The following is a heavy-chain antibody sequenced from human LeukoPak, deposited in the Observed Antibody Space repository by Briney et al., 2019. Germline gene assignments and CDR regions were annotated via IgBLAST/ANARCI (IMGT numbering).Heavy chain of an antibody. CDR3: ARLSDFGGKVDY. CDR1: GGSFTDYY. J-gene: IGHJ4*02. V-gene: IGHV4-34*01. Sequence: SETLSLTCAVYGGSFTDYYWSWIRQPPGKGLEWIGDVHHSESSNYNPSLKSRVTISADKPKNQFSLRLNSVTAADTAVYYCARLSDFGGKVDYWGQGTLVTVSS. D-gene: IGHD4-23*01. CDR2: VHHSESS.